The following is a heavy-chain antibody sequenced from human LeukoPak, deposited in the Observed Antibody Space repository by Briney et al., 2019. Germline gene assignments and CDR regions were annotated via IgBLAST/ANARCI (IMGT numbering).Heavy chain of an antibody. CDR3: AGYQLLSSYYYMDV. J-gene: IGHJ6*03. D-gene: IGHD2-2*01. CDR2: IYYSGST. V-gene: IGHV4-59*01. Sequence: SETXXLXXXXXGGSISSYXWSWIRQPPGKGVEWMGYIYYSGSTNYNPSLKSRVTISVDTSKNQFSLKLSSVTAADTAVYYCAGYQLLSSYYYMDVWGKGTTVTVSS. CDR1: GGSISSYX.